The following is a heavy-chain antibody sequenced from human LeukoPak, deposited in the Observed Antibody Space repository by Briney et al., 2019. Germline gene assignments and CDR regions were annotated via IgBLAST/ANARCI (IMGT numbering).Heavy chain of an antibody. Sequence: PSGTLSLTCAVSGDSISSSNWWSWVRQPPGKGLEWIGEMYHSGRTNYNPSLKSRVTISVDTSKNQFSLKLSSVTAADTAVYYCARPMVRGVPKYYYMDVWGKGTTVTVSS. CDR2: MYHSGRT. CDR3: ARPMVRGVPKYYYMDV. CDR1: GDSISSSNW. J-gene: IGHJ6*03. V-gene: IGHV4-4*02. D-gene: IGHD3-10*01.